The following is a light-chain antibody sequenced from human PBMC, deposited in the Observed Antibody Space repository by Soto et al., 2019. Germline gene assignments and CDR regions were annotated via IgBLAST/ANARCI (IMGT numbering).Light chain of an antibody. CDR1: QDISSY. V-gene: IGKV1-9*01. CDR2: FAS. CDR3: QQLNSHPYT. Sequence: IQLTQSPSSLSASAGDRVTITCRASQDISSYLAWYQQKPGKAPKLLIYFASTLQSGVPSRVGGSGSGTDFTLTISSLQPEDCATYYCQQLNSHPYTFGQGTKLEI. J-gene: IGKJ2*01.